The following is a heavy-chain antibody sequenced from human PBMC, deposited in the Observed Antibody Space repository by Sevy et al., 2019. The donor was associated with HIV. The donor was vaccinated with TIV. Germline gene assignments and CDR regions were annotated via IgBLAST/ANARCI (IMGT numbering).Heavy chain of an antibody. Sequence: GGSLRLSCAASGFTFANHAIHWVRQAPGKGLEWVAIISFDGRNEHYAASVKGRFSISRDNSKNTVDLQMTRLRSEDAAVYYCVRDPCTDGACFRSGYFDYWGQGTLVTVSS. CDR1: GFTFANHA. CDR3: VRDPCTDGACFRSGYFDY. J-gene: IGHJ4*02. D-gene: IGHD2-8*01. V-gene: IGHV3-30*04. CDR2: ISFDGRNE.